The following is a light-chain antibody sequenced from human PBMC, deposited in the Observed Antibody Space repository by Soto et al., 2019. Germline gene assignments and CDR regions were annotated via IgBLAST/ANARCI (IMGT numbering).Light chain of an antibody. CDR2: EVT. CDR1: SSDVGSYNL. J-gene: IGLJ2*01. CDR3: CSYADSSTPVI. V-gene: IGLV2-23*02. Sequence: QSVLTQPASVSGSPGQSITISCTGTSSDVGSYNLVSWYQQHPGKVPKLIIYEVTQRPSGVSGRFSGSKSGNTASLTISGLQADDEADYYCCSYADSSTPVIFGGGTKLTVL.